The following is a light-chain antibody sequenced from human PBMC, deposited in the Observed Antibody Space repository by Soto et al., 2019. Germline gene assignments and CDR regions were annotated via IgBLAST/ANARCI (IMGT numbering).Light chain of an antibody. CDR2: GAS. CDR3: QQYGKPPGT. J-gene: IGKJ1*01. Sequence: EIVLTQSPGTLSLSPGERATLSCRASQSVSSNYLAWYQQKPGQAPRLLIYGASSRATGIPDRFSGSGSGTDFTLTISRLEPEDFAVYYCQQYGKPPGTFGQGTKVDIK. CDR1: QSVSSNY. V-gene: IGKV3-20*01.